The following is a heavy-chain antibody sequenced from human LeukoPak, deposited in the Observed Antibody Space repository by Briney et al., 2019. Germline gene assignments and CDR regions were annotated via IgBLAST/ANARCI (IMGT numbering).Heavy chain of an antibody. CDR2: ISSSSSYI. D-gene: IGHD1-1*01. V-gene: IGHV3-21*01. CDR1: GFTFSTYT. J-gene: IGHJ6*03. Sequence: GGSLRLSCAASGFTFSTYTINWVRQAPGKGLEWVSSISSSSSYIYYTDSVKGRFTISRDNAKNSLYLQMNSLRAEDTAVYHCARDRLLEDRDYSYYYYMDVWGKGTTVTVSS. CDR3: ARDRLLEDRDYSYYYYMDV.